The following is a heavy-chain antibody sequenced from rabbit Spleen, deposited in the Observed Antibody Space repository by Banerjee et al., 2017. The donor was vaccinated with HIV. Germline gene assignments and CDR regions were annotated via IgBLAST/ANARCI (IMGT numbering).Heavy chain of an antibody. CDR2: IEAGSSGFT. V-gene: IGHV1S45*01. D-gene: IGHD6-1*01. Sequence: QQQLEESGGGLVKPGGTLTLTCKASGIDFSSDSYMCWVRQAPGKGLEWIACIEAGSSGFTYFASWAKGRFTISKTSSTTVTLQMTSLTVADTATYFCARDTASSFSSYGMDLWGQGTLVTVS. J-gene: IGHJ6*01. CDR3: ARDTASSFSSYGMDL. CDR1: GIDFSSDSY.